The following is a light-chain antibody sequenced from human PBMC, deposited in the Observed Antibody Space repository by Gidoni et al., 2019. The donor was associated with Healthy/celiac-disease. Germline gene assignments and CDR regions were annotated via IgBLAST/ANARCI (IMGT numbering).Light chain of an antibody. CDR1: QSISSW. CDR3: QQYNSYSPA. J-gene: IGKJ1*01. Sequence: IQMTQSPPTLSASVGDRLTITCRASQSISSWLAWYQQKPGKAPKLLIYKASSLESGVPSRFSGSGSGTEFTLTISSLQPDDFATYYCQQYNSYSPAFGQGTKVEIK. CDR2: KAS. V-gene: IGKV1-5*03.